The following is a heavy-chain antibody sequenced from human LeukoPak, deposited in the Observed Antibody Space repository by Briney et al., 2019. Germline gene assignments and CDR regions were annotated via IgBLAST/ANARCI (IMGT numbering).Heavy chain of an antibody. V-gene: IGHV3-30-3*02. CDR3: AKIGIGANMDY. J-gene: IGHJ4*02. Sequence: GGSLRLSCAASGFTFSSYAMHWVRQAPGKGLEWVAVISYDGSNKYYADSVKGRFTISRDNSKNTLYLQMNSLRAEDTAVYYCAKIGIGANMDYWGQGTQVTVSS. CDR2: ISYDGSNK. CDR1: GFTFSSYA. D-gene: IGHD2/OR15-2a*01.